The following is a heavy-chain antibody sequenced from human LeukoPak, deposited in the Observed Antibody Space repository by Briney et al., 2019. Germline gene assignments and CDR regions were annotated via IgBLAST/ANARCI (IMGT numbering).Heavy chain of an antibody. Sequence: ASVKVSCKASGYTFTGYYMHWVRQAPGQGLEWMGIINPSGGSTSYAQKFQGRVTMTRDTSTSTVYMELSSLRSEDTAVYYCARDPVDSSTTSWFDPWGQGTLVTVSS. CDR3: ARDPVDSSTTSWFDP. V-gene: IGHV1-46*01. CDR2: INPSGGST. D-gene: IGHD6-13*01. J-gene: IGHJ5*02. CDR1: GYTFTGYY.